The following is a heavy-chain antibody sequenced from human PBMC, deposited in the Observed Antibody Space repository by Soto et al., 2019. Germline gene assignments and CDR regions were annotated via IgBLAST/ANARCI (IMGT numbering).Heavy chain of an antibody. CDR3: AKRSSSSTFDY. V-gene: IGHV3-23*01. J-gene: IGHJ4*02. CDR1: GFTFSSYA. D-gene: IGHD6-6*01. Sequence: EVQLLESGGALVQPGESLSLSCAASGFTFSSYAMSWVRQAPGKGLEWVSVISGSDDSTYYADSVKGRFTISRDNSKNTLYLQMNSLRAEDTAVYYCAKRSSSSTFDYWGQGTLVTVSS. CDR2: ISGSDDST.